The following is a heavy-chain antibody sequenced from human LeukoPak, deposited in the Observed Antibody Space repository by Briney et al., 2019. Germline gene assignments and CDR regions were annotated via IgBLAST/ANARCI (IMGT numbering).Heavy chain of an antibody. J-gene: IGHJ4*02. Sequence: GGSLRLSCAASGLTFSNAWMSWVRQAPGKGLEWVGRIKSKTDGGTTDYAAPVKGRFTISRDDSKNTLYLQMNSLKTEDTAVYYCTSQTYYYDSSGYYYHDYWGQGTLVTVSS. CDR3: TSQTYYYDSSGYYYHDY. V-gene: IGHV3-15*01. CDR2: IKSKTDGGTT. CDR1: GLTFSNAW. D-gene: IGHD3-22*01.